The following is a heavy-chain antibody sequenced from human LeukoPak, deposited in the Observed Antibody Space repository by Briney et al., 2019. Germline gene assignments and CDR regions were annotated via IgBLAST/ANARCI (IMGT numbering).Heavy chain of an antibody. Sequence: PGGSLRLSCAASGFTFSSYAMSWVRQAPGKGLEWVSAISGSGGSTYYADSVKGRFTISRDNSKNTLYLQMNSLRAEDTAVYYCARDVRAAYSSGWYGDFDYWGQGTLVTVSS. CDR2: ISGSGGST. V-gene: IGHV3-23*01. CDR3: ARDVRAAYSSGWYGDFDY. D-gene: IGHD6-19*01. J-gene: IGHJ4*02. CDR1: GFTFSSYA.